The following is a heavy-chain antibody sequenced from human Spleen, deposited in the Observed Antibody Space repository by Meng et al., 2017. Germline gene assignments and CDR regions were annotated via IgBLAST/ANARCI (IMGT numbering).Heavy chain of an antibody. J-gene: IGHJ4*02. CDR1: GFTFSSSW. V-gene: IGHV3-52*01. Sequence: GESLKISCAASGFTFSSSWMHSVCQAPEKGLEWVADIKCDGSEKYYVDSVKGRLTISRDNAKNSLYLQMNSLRAEDTAVYYCARGRSVWDFDYWGQGTLVTVSS. CDR3: ARGRSVWDFDY. CDR2: IKCDGSEK. D-gene: IGHD5/OR15-5a*01.